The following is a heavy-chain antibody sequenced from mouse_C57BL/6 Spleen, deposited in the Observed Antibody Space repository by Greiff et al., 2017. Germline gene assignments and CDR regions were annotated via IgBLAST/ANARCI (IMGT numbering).Heavy chain of an antibody. Sequence: VQLQQSGPELVKPGASVKIPCKASGYTFTDYNMDWVKQSHGKSLEWLGDIYPNNGGTIYNQKFKGKATLTVDKSSSTAYMELRRLTSDDTAVYYCARPFYYGSSGFAYWGQGTLVTVSA. V-gene: IGHV1-18*01. CDR1: GYTFTDYN. J-gene: IGHJ3*01. D-gene: IGHD1-1*01. CDR2: IYPNNGGT. CDR3: ARPFYYGSSGFAY.